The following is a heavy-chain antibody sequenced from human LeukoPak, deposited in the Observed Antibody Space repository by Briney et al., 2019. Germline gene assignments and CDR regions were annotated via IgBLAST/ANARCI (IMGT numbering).Heavy chain of an antibody. V-gene: IGHV4-61*01. Sequence: SETLSLTCTVSGGSVSSGSYYWSWVRQPPGKGLEWIGEINHSGSTNYNPSLKSRVTISVDTSKNQISLKLSSVTAADTAVYYCAREGSDYYDSNYYFDYWGQGTLVTVSS. CDR2: INHSGST. J-gene: IGHJ4*02. D-gene: IGHD3-22*01. CDR1: GGSVSSGSYY. CDR3: AREGSDYYDSNYYFDY.